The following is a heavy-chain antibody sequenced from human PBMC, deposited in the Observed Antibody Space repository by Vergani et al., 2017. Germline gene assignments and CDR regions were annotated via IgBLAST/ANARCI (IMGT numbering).Heavy chain of an antibody. CDR3: ARDFGFTRFLEWLPPQMMDSEYYYMDV. V-gene: IGHV3-23*01. J-gene: IGHJ6*03. CDR2: ITVSGDYT. CDR1: GFTFRNYA. D-gene: IGHD3-3*01. Sequence: EVQLLESGGGFVRPGGSLRLSCAASGFTFRNYAMSWVRQAAGKGLEWVSGITVSGDYTYYTDSVKGRFTISRDNSKNTLFLQVNSLRAEDTAIYYCARDFGFTRFLEWLPPQMMDSEYYYMDVWGKGTTVTVSS.